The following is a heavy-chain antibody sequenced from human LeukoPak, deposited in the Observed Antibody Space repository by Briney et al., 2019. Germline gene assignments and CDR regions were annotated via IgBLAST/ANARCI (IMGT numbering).Heavy chain of an antibody. Sequence: KPSETLSLTCSVSGGSISSSSYYWGWIRQPPGKGLEWIGTIYYSGSTYYNPSLKSRVTISVDTSKDQFSLKLSSVTAADTAVYYCARVQRTCYYDSSGYYPFDYWGQGTLVTVSS. CDR3: ARVQRTCYYDSSGYYPFDY. CDR2: IYYSGST. D-gene: IGHD3-22*01. CDR1: GGSISSSSYY. J-gene: IGHJ4*02. V-gene: IGHV4-39*01.